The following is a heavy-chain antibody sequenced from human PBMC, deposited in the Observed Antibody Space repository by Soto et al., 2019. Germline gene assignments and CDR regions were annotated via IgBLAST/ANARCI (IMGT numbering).Heavy chain of an antibody. D-gene: IGHD5-12*01. V-gene: IGHV3-53*02. CDR3: TTYTGSGMAV. J-gene: IGHJ6*02. Sequence: EVQMVETGGGLSQPGGSLRLSCAVSGFIVSSKYMTWVRQAPGKGLEWVSVIYTGGSTHYADSARGRFTVSRDSSKKTLYLQMSRLSAEDAAVYYRTTYTGSGMAVWGPGTTVTVSS. CDR2: IYTGGST. CDR1: GFIVSSKY.